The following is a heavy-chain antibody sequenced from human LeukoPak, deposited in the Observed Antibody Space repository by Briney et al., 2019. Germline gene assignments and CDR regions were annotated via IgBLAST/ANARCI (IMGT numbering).Heavy chain of an antibody. CDR2: ISYDGSNK. CDR1: GFTFSSYA. V-gene: IGHV3-30*04. D-gene: IGHD1-14*01. CDR3: ARARYGY. Sequence: PGGSLRLPCAASGFTFSSYAMHWVRQAPGKGLEWVAVISYDGSNKYYADSVKGRFTISRDNSKNTLYLQMNSLRAEDTAVYYCARARYGYWGQGTLVTVSS. J-gene: IGHJ4*02.